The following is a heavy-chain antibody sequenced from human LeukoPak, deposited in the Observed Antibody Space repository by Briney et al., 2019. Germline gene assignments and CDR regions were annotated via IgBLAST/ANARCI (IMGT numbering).Heavy chain of an antibody. Sequence: ASVKVSCEASGYTFTGYYIHWVRQAPGQGLEWMGSINPPGGGTNYAQQFQGRVTVTRDTSITTAYMELSRLTSDDTAVYFCAREATGDLSFDHWGQGTLVTVPS. D-gene: IGHD3-10*01. J-gene: IGHJ4*02. CDR1: GYTFTGYY. V-gene: IGHV1-2*02. CDR3: AREATGDLSFDH. CDR2: INPPGGGT.